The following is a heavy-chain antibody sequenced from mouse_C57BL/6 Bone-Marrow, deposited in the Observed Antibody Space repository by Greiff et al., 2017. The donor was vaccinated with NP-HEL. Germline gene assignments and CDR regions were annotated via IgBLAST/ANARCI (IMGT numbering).Heavy chain of an antibody. Sequence: EVMLVESEGGLVQPGSSMKLSCTASGFTFSDYYMAWVRQVPEKGLEWVANINYDGSSTYYLDSLKSRFIISRDNAKNILYLQMSSLKSEDTATYYCARGEGGNYVPNYYAMDYWGQGTSVTVSS. J-gene: IGHJ4*01. CDR1: GFTFSDYY. V-gene: IGHV5-16*01. CDR2: INYDGSST. CDR3: ARGEGGNYVPNYYAMDY. D-gene: IGHD2-1*01.